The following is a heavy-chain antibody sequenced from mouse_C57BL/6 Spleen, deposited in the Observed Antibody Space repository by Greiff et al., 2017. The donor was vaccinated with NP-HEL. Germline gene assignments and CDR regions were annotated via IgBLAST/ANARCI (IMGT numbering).Heavy chain of an antibody. CDR2: IYPGDGDT. V-gene: IGHV1-80*01. CDR1: GYAFSSYW. Sequence: QVQLKQSGAELVKPGASVKISCKASGYAFSSYWMNWVKQRPGKGLEWIGQIYPGDGDTNYNGKFKGKATLTADKSSSTAYMQLSSLTSEDSAVYFCARTGGYGHFDYWGQGTTLTVSS. J-gene: IGHJ2*01. D-gene: IGHD2-10*02. CDR3: ARTGGYGHFDY.